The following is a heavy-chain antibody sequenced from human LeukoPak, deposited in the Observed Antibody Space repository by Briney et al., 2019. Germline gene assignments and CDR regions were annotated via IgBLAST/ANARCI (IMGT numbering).Heavy chain of an antibody. D-gene: IGHD3-22*01. V-gene: IGHV3-43*01. CDR1: GFTFDDYT. Sequence: GGSLRLSCAASGFTFDDYTMHWVRQAPGKGLEWVSLISWDGGSTYYADSVKGRFTISRDNSKNSLYLQTNSLRTEDTALYYCAKDMGDSSGFDYWGQGTLVTVSS. CDR2: ISWDGGST. J-gene: IGHJ4*02. CDR3: AKDMGDSSGFDY.